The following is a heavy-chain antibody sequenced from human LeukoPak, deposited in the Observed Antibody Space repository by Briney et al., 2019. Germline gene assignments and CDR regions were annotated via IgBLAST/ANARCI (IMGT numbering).Heavy chain of an antibody. CDR1: GYTLTELS. V-gene: IGHV1-24*01. CDR3: ATLGPGSWDAFDI. CDR2: FDPEDGET. Sequence: ASVKVSCKVSGYTLTELSMHWMRQAPGKGLEWMGGFDPEDGETIYAQKFQGRVTMTEDTSTDTAYMELSSLRSEDTAVYYCATLGPGSWDAFDIWGQGTMVTVSS. J-gene: IGHJ3*02.